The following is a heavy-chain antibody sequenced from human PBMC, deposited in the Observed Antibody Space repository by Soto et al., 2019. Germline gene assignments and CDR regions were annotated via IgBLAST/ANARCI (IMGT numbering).Heavy chain of an antibody. J-gene: IGHJ4*02. CDR3: ARAPGGPGIAEY. D-gene: IGHD6-13*01. CDR1: GYTFTSYG. CDR2: INAGNGNT. Sequence: QVQLVQSGAEEKKPGASVKVSCKASGYTFTSYGMHWVRQAPGQRLEWMGWINAGNGNTKYSQKFQGRVTITRYTSASTAYRELSSLRSEDTAVYYCARAPGGPGIAEYWGQGTLVTVSS. V-gene: IGHV1-3*05.